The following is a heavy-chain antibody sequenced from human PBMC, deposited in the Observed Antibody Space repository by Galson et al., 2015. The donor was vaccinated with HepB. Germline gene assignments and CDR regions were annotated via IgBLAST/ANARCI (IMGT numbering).Heavy chain of an antibody. Sequence: SLRLSCAASGFTFSSYGMHWVRQAPGKGLEWVAVISYDGSNKYYADSVKGRFTISRDNSKNTLYLQMNSLRAEDTAVYYCAKDLAYYYDSSGSWFDPWGQGTLVTVSS. CDR1: GFTFSSYG. D-gene: IGHD3-22*01. J-gene: IGHJ5*02. CDR2: ISYDGSNK. CDR3: AKDLAYYYDSSGSWFDP. V-gene: IGHV3-30*18.